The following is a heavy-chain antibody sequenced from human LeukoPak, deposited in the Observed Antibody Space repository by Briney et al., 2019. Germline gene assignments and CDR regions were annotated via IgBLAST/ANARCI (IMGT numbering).Heavy chain of an antibody. Sequence: GGSLRLSCTASGFTFSTYGMHWVRQAPGKGLEWVAFIRYDGSSKYYVDSVKGRFIISRDNSNNTLYLQMNSLRAEDTAVYYCAKVSQDIRHLHDWGQGTLVTVSS. CDR3: AKVSQDIRHLHD. V-gene: IGHV3-30*02. CDR2: IRYDGSSK. CDR1: GFTFSTYG. D-gene: IGHD4-17*01. J-gene: IGHJ4*02.